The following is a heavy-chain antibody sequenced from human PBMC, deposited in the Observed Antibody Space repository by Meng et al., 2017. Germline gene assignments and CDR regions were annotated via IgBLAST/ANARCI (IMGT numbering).Heavy chain of an antibody. CDR1: GFTFSSYA. Sequence: HQWALGGGVGHPGRDLCLSCAAAGFTFSSYAMHWVRQAPGKGLEWVSAISGSGGSTYYADSVKGRFTISRDNSKNTLYLQMNSLRAEDTAVYYCARDSSGWFHFDYWGQGTLVTVSS. J-gene: IGHJ4*02. CDR3: ARDSSGWFHFDY. CDR2: ISGSGGST. D-gene: IGHD6-19*01. V-gene: IGHV3-23*01.